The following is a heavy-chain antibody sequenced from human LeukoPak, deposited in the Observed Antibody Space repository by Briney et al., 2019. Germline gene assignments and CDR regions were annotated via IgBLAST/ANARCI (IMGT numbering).Heavy chain of an antibody. CDR3: ATDYGDYVGY. V-gene: IGHV4-39*02. Sequence: SETLSLTCTVSGGSMSSSSYYWGWIHQPPGKGLEWIGSIYYSGSTYYNPSLKSRVTISVDTSKNQFSLKLSSVTAADTAVYYCATDYGDYVGYWGQGTMVTVSS. J-gene: IGHJ3*01. D-gene: IGHD4-17*01. CDR2: IYYSGST. CDR1: GGSMSSSSYY.